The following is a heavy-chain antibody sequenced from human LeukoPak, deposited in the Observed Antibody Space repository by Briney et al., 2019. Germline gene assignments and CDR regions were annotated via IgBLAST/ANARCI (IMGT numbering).Heavy chain of an antibody. V-gene: IGHV1-2*02. D-gene: IGHD2-15*01. Sequence: ASVWVSCKASGYTFTGYYRHWVRQAPGQGLEWMGWINPNSGGTNYAQKFQGRVTMTRDTSISTAYMELSRLRSDDTAVYYCARVVAVAAPPDYWGQATLVTVSS. CDR3: ARVVAVAAPPDY. CDR2: INPNSGGT. J-gene: IGHJ4*02. CDR1: GYTFTGYY.